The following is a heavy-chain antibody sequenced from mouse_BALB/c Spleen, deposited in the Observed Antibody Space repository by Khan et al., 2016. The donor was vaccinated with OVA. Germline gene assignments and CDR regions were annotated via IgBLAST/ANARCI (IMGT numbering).Heavy chain of an antibody. CDR3: TRGGYGSPFAY. D-gene: IGHD1-1*01. CDR1: GYTFTSSY. CDR2: INPSNGGT. V-gene: IGHV1S81*02. Sequence: QVQLQQSGAELVKPGASVKLSCKASGYTFTSSYMYWVKPRPGQGLEWIGEINPSNGGTNVTEKFKNKATLTVDKSSSTAYMELSSLTSEDSAVYYCTRGGYGSPFAYWGQGTLVTVSA. J-gene: IGHJ3*01.